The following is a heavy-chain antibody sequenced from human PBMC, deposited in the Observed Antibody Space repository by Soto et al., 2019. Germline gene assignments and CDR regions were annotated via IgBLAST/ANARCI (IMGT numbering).Heavy chain of an antibody. Sequence: QVQLVQSGTEVRQPGASVKVSCKASGGTVSNYAISWVRQAPGQGLEWMGGIIPMSGAPNYAEKFQARVTITADESTSTAYMELSTLRAEDTAVYYCASSGDSYGYYYFYGLDVWGQGTTVIVSS. CDR3: ASSGDSYGYYYFYGLDV. J-gene: IGHJ6*02. CDR2: IIPMSGAP. CDR1: GGTVSNYA. D-gene: IGHD5-18*01. V-gene: IGHV1-69*12.